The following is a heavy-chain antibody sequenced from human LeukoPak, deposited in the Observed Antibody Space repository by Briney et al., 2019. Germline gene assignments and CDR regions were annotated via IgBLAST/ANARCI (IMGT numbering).Heavy chain of an antibody. J-gene: IGHJ4*02. CDR2: IYYSGST. D-gene: IGHD3-9*01. V-gene: IGHV4-39*01. CDR1: GGSTSSSSYY. CDR3: ARRTPYDVLTGYYDFDY. Sequence: SQTLSLTCTVSGGSTSSSSYYCGCIRHPPGKGLEWIENIYYSGSTYYNPSLESPVTISVDTSKNQFSLKLTSVTAADTAVYYCARRTPYDVLTGYYDFDYWGQGTLVTVSS.